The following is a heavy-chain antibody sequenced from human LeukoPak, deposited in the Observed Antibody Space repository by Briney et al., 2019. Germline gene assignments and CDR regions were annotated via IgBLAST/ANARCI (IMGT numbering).Heavy chain of an antibody. Sequence: PGGSLRLSCAASRFTFSSYAMSWVRQAPGKGLEWVSAISGSGGGTCYADSVKGRFTISRDNSKNTLYLQMNSLRAEDTAVYYCAKFGGGYDSDDAFDIWGQGTMVTVSS. CDR2: ISGSGGGT. CDR3: AKFGGGYDSDDAFDI. V-gene: IGHV3-23*01. J-gene: IGHJ3*02. D-gene: IGHD5-12*01. CDR1: RFTFSSYA.